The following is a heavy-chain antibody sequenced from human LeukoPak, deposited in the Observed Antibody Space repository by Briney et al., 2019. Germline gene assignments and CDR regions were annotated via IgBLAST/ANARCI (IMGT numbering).Heavy chain of an antibody. Sequence: GESLQISCKGSGYSFTSYWIGWVRQMPGKGLEWMGIIYPGDSDTRYSPSFQGQVTISADKSISTAYLQWSSLKASDTAMYYCARPDGSGSYLDAFDIWGQGTMVTASS. D-gene: IGHD3-10*01. V-gene: IGHV5-51*01. CDR3: ARPDGSGSYLDAFDI. J-gene: IGHJ3*02. CDR1: GYSFTSYW. CDR2: IYPGDSDT.